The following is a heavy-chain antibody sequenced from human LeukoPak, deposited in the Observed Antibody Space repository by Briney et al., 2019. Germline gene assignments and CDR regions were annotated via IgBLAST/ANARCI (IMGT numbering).Heavy chain of an antibody. D-gene: IGHD3-10*01. J-gene: IGHJ4*02. CDR2: IRYDGSNK. Sequence: GGSLRLSCAASGFTFSSYGMHWVRQAPGKGLEWVAFIRYDGSNKYYADSVKGRFTISRDNSKNTLYLQMSSLRAEDTAVYYCANSSITMVRGPFDYWGQGTLVTVSS. CDR3: ANSSITMVRGPFDY. CDR1: GFTFSSYG. V-gene: IGHV3-30*02.